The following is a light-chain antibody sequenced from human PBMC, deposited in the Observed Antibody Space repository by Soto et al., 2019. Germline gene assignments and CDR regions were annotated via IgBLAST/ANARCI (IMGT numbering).Light chain of an antibody. CDR1: ESVLYSSNNKNY. V-gene: IGKV4-1*01. CDR3: QQYYTTPRT. CDR2: WAS. J-gene: IGKJ1*01. Sequence: DIVMTQSPDSLAVSLGERATINCKSSESVLYSSNNKNYLAWYQQKPGQPPKALIYWASTRESGVPDRFSGSGSGTDFTLTISSLQAEDVAVYYCQQYYTTPRTFGQGTTVDIK.